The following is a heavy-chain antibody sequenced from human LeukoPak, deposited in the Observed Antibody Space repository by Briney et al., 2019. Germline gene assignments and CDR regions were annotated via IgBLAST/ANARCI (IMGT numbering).Heavy chain of an antibody. V-gene: IGHV3-48*04. D-gene: IGHD4-11*01. Sequence: GGSLRLSCVASGFTFSSYGMSWVRQSLGKGLEWVSYISGSGSIIYYADSVKGRFTVSRDNAKNSLYLQMNDLRAEDTAVYYCAREDSDYSNYDFWGQGTLVTVSS. J-gene: IGHJ4*02. CDR3: AREDSDYSNYDF. CDR1: GFTFSSYG. CDR2: ISGSGSII.